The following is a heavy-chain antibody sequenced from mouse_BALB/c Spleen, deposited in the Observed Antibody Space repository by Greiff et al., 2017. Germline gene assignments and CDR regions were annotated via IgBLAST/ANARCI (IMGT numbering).Heavy chain of an antibody. Sequence: VKLVESGAGLVQPGGSLRLSCAASGFTFTDYYMRWVRQPPGKALEWLGVIRNKANGYTNEYIASVKGRFTIYRDNSQSILYLQMNTVRAEDSATYYLASDMKEFYYGARDAMDYWGQGTSVTVSS. CDR2: IRNKANGYTN. CDR3: ASDMKEFYYGARDAMDY. D-gene: IGHD1-1*01. CDR1: GFTFTDYY. V-gene: IGHV7-3*02. J-gene: IGHJ4*01.